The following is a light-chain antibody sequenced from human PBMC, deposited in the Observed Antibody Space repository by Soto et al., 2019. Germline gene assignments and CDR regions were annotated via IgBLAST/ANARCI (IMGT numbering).Light chain of an antibody. V-gene: IGKV1-5*01. CDR2: DAS. CDR1: QSISSW. CDR3: QQYNSYSSFT. J-gene: IGKJ2*01. Sequence: DIQMTQSPSTLSASVGDRVTITCRASQSISSWLAWYQQKPGKAPKVLIYDASSLESGVPSRFSGSGSGIEFTLTISSLQPDDFATYYCQQYNSYSSFTFDQGTKLEIK.